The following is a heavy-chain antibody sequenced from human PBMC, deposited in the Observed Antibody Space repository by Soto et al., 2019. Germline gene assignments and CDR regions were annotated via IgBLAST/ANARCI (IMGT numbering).Heavy chain of an antibody. CDR2: IKQDGSEK. CDR3: ARKYSGYELCPDY. Sequence: GGSLRLSCAASGFTFGAHWMSWVRQAPGKGLEWVASIKQDGSEKFSVDSVKGRFTISRDNAKNSLYLQMSGLRTEDTAVYYCARKYSGYELCPDYWGPGTLVTVSS. CDR1: GFTFGAHW. D-gene: IGHD5-12*01. V-gene: IGHV3-7*01. J-gene: IGHJ4*02.